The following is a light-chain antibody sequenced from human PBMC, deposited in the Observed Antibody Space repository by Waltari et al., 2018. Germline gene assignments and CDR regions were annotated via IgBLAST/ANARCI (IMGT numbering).Light chain of an antibody. Sequence: QSALTQPRSVSGSPGQSVTISCSGNNSDVGGYNYVSWYQQHPGKAPKLMISDVTKRPSGVPVRFSGSKSGNTASLTISGLQAEDEADYYCSSYAGSSVAFGGGTKLTVL. CDR3: SSYAGSSVA. CDR1: NSDVGGYNY. V-gene: IGLV2-11*01. CDR2: DVT. J-gene: IGLJ2*01.